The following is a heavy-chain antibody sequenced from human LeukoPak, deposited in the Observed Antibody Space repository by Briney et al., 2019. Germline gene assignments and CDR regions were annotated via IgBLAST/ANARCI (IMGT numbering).Heavy chain of an antibody. V-gene: IGHV4-59*01. CDR1: GVSIRTYY. CDR3: TRTSSSSSIDY. Sequence: SETLSLTCTVWGVSIRTYYWSWNRQPPGKGLEWLGYIFYTGSTNYNPSLKSRVTMSIDTSKNQFSLKLSSVTAADTAVYYCTRTSSSSSIDYWGQGALVTVSS. D-gene: IGHD6-6*01. CDR2: IFYTGST. J-gene: IGHJ4*02.